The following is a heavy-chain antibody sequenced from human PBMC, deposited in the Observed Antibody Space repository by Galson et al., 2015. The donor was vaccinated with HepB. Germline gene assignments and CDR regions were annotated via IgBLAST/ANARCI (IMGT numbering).Heavy chain of an antibody. V-gene: IGHV4-39*01. D-gene: IGHD3-22*01. CDR3: ARHPNYFDTTGYYYGFAY. CDR2: ISYRGST. J-gene: IGHJ4*02. Sequence: GKGLEWIGSISYRGSTYYNPSLKSRVTMSVGTSKNQFSLKLGSVTAADTAVYYCARHPNYFDTTGYYYGFAYWGQGTLVTVSS.